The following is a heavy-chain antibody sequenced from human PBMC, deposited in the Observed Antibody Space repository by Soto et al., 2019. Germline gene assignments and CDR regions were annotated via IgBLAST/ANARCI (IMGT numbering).Heavy chain of an antibody. Sequence: SETLSLTCTVSGGSISSYYWSWIRQPPGKGLEWIGYIYYSGSTNYNPSLKSRVTISVDTSKNQFSLKLSSVTAADTAVYYCARADYYGSGSSNPFDYWGQGTLVTVSS. D-gene: IGHD3-10*01. CDR2: IYYSGST. CDR3: ARADYYGSGSSNPFDY. CDR1: GGSISSYY. V-gene: IGHV4-59*01. J-gene: IGHJ4*02.